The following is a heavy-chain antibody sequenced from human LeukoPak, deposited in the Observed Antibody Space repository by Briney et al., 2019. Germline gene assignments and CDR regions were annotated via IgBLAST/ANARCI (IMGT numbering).Heavy chain of an antibody. CDR1: GYTFPRYG. J-gene: IGHJ4*02. D-gene: IGHD3-10*01. CDR2: ISTYDGNT. Sequence: ASVKVSCKASGYTFPRYGISWVRQAPGQGLEWMGWISTYDGNTNYAQNVQGRVTMTTDTSATTAYMELRNLRSDDTAVYYCARERVARGENFDYWGQGTLVTVSS. V-gene: IGHV1-18*04. CDR3: ARERVARGENFDY.